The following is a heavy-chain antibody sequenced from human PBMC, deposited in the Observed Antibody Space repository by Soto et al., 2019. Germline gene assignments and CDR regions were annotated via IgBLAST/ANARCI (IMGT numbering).Heavy chain of an antibody. CDR2: INSNGGST. D-gene: IGHD5-12*01. V-gene: IGHV3-64*01. Sequence: EVQLVESGGCLVQPGGSLRLSCAASGYTFSTYAMHWVRQAPGKGLEYVSVINSNGGSTFYANSVKGRFTISRDNSKNTLYLQMGSLRVEDTGVYYCARAPGYSGYDALDYWGQGTLVTVSS. J-gene: IGHJ4*02. CDR3: ARAPGYSGYDALDY. CDR1: GYTFSTYA.